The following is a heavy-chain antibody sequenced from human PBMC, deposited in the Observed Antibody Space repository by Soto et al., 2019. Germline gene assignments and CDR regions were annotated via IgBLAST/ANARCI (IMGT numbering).Heavy chain of an antibody. V-gene: IGHV4-4*02. D-gene: IGHD3-22*01. Sequence: PSETLSLTCAVSGASISSGNWWSWVRQSPGKGLEWIGEIYHSGSTNHNPSLKSRVIISVDKSRNQFSLKLSSVTAADTAVYYCAGSGYYHNSGMDVWGRGTTVTVS. CDR3: AGSGYYHNSGMDV. J-gene: IGHJ6*02. CDR2: IYHSGST. CDR1: GASISSGNW.